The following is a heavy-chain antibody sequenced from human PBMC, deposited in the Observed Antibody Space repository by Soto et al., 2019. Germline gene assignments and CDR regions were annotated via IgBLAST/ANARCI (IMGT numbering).Heavy chain of an antibody. D-gene: IGHD1-26*01. J-gene: IGHJ6*02. CDR1: GFTFSSYA. V-gene: IGHV3-30-3*01. CDR2: ISYDGSNK. Sequence: QVQLVESGGGVVQPGRSLRLSCAASGFTFSSYAMHWVRQAPGKGLEWVAVISYDGSNKYYADSVKGRFTISRDNSKNTLYLQINSLRAEDTAVYYCARDLRYFTSGSRYYYYYGMDVWGQGTTVTVSS. CDR3: ARDLRYFTSGSRYYYYYGMDV.